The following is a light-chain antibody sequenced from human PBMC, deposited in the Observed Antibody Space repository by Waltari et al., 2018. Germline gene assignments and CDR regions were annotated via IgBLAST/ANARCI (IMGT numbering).Light chain of an antibody. CDR2: DGN. CDR1: SGDIGPYNS. Sequence: QSALTQPPSASGSPGQSVTISCTGASGDIGPYNSVHWYRQHPGKVPKLMSYDGNRRPSGVPDRFSGSKSGNTASLTVSGLQPEDEAVYYCNSFAGSDTVVFGGGTTLTVL. CDR3: NSFAGSDTVV. J-gene: IGLJ2*01. V-gene: IGLV2-8*01.